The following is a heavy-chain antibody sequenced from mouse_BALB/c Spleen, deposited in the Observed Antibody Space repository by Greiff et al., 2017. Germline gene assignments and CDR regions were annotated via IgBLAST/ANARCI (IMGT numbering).Heavy chain of an antibody. J-gene: IGHJ2*01. Sequence: QVHVKQSGAELVRPGVSVKISCKGSGYTFTDYAMHWVKQSHAKSLEWIGVISTYYGDASYNQKFKGKATMTVDKSSSTAYMELARLTSEDSAIYYCARGSIYYGNYVFDYWGQGTTLTVSS. V-gene: IGHV1S137*01. CDR1: GYTFTDYA. CDR3: ARGSIYYGNYVFDY. CDR2: ISTYYGDA. D-gene: IGHD2-1*01.